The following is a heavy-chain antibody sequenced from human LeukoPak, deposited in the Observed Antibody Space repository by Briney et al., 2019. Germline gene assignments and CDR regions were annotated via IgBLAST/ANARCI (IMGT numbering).Heavy chain of an antibody. CDR2: IYYSGST. V-gene: IGHV4-34*01. D-gene: IGHD1-1*01. CDR3: ARVPAELEPRFDY. CDR1: GGSFSGYY. J-gene: IGHJ4*02. Sequence: SETLSLTCAVYGGSFSGYYWSWIRQPPGKGLEWIGGIYYSGSTYYNPSLKSRVTISVDTSKNQFSLKLSSVTAADTAVYYCARVPAELEPRFDYWGQGTLVTVSS.